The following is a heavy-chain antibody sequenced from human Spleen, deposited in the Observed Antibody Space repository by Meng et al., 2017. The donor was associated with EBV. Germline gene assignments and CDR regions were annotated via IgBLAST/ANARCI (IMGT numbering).Heavy chain of an antibody. J-gene: IGHJ4*02. Sequence: QVQPPQSGPGVLKPSETLSLTRTGSGGAVRSASYYWTWIRQPPGKALEWIGYIHYSGNPNYNSSLKRRVTISVDMSKNQFSLRLSSVTAADTAVYYCARLFYYGSGRLKFDFWGQGTLVTVSS. CDR1: GGAVRSASYY. V-gene: IGHV4-61*01. D-gene: IGHD3-10*01. CDR3: ARLFYYGSGRLKFDF. CDR2: IHYSGNP.